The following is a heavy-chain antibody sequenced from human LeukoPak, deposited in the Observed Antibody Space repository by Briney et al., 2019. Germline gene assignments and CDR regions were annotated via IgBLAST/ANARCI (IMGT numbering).Heavy chain of an antibody. V-gene: IGHV4-38-2*01. D-gene: IGHD3-16*01. Sequence: PSETLSLTCAVSGYSLGKNYYWGWIRQPPGKGLEWIGRIYGTGSTSYNPSLMNQVTMSVDTSKNHFSLKLTSVTAADTAVYYCARYDSRGSASTRFDCWGQGILVTISS. CDR3: ARYDSRGSASTRFDC. J-gene: IGHJ4*02. CDR2: IYGTGST. CDR1: GYSLGKNYY.